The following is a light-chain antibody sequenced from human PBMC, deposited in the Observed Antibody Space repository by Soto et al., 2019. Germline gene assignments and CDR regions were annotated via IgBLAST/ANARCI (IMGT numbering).Light chain of an antibody. CDR3: QSYDNGLNGRV. Sequence: QSVLTQPPSVSGAPGQRVTISCTGSSSSLGAGHAVHWYQQLPGKAPKLLIFDNNHRPSGVPERFAGSKSGASASLAITGLQPEDEGDFYCQSYDNGLNGRVLGGGTKLTVL. V-gene: IGLV1-40*01. CDR2: DNN. CDR1: SSSLGAGHA. J-gene: IGLJ3*02.